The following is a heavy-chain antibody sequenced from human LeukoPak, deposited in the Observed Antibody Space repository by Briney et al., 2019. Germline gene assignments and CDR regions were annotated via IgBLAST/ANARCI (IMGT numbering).Heavy chain of an antibody. CDR2: ISGSGGST. Sequence: GGSLRLSCAASGFTFSSYAMSWVRQAPGKGLEWVSAISGSGGSTYYADSVKGRFTISRDNSKNTLYLQMNSPRAEDTAVYYCAKLAGISGWYVYYFDYWGQGTLVTVS. CDR1: GFTFSSYA. J-gene: IGHJ4*02. V-gene: IGHV3-23*01. D-gene: IGHD6-19*01. CDR3: AKLAGISGWYVYYFDY.